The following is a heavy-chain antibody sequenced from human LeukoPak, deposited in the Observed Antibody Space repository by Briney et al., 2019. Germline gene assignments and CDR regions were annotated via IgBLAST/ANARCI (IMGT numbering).Heavy chain of an antibody. CDR3: AKGLSVAGTAY. CDR2: IHHSGST. V-gene: IGHV4-38-2*01. Sequence: SETLSLTCGVSGFSISSGYYWGWIRQPPGKGLEWIGTIHHSGSTYYNPSLKSRVTMSMDTSENQLSLKLSSVTAADTAVYYCAKGLSVAGTAYWGQGILVTVSS. D-gene: IGHD6-19*01. CDR1: GFSISSGYY. J-gene: IGHJ4*02.